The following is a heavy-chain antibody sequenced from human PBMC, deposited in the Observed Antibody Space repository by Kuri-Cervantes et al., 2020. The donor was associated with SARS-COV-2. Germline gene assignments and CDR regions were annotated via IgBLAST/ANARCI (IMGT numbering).Heavy chain of an antibody. D-gene: IGHD6-19*01. CDR1: GGSISSYY. Sequence: SETLSLICTVSGGSISSYYWSWIRQPAGKGLEWIGRIYTSGSTNYNPSLKSRVTMSVDTSKNQFSLKLSSVTAADTAVYYCARSRIAVADWYFDLWGRGTLVTVSS. CDR3: ARSRIAVADWYFDL. CDR2: IYTSGST. V-gene: IGHV4-4*07. J-gene: IGHJ2*01.